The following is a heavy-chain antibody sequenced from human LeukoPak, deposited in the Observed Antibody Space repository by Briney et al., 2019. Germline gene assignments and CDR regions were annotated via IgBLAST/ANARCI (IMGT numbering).Heavy chain of an antibody. CDR2: ISSGAGSP. D-gene: IGHD6-6*01. V-gene: IGHV3-23*01. CDR1: GFTFGSYA. J-gene: IGHJ4*02. Sequence: GGSLRLSCVASGFTFGSYALAWVRQAPGKGLEWVSTISSGAGSPFYADSVRGRVTISRDNSKNTLSLHMTSLRPENTAVYYCVKGGSSSSEGGWGQGTLVTVSS. CDR3: VKGGSSSSEGG.